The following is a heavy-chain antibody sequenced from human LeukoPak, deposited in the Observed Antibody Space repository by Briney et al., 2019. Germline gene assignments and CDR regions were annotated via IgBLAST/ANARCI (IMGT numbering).Heavy chain of an antibody. CDR3: ARGAEYYAIWRGYAGYSDY. Sequence: TSETLSLTCTVSGYSISNGYYWGWIRQPPGKGLEWVGSISHRGSTYYNPSLRSRITISLDRSKQKFSLKLTSVTAADTAVYFCARGAEYYAIWRGYAGYSDYWGQGISVTVSS. D-gene: IGHD3-3*01. CDR1: GYSISNGYY. J-gene: IGHJ4*02. V-gene: IGHV4-38-2*02. CDR2: ISHRGST.